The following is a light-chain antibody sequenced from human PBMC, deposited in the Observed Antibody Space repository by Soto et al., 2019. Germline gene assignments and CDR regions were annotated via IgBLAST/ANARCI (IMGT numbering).Light chain of an antibody. CDR2: DVS. CDR1: QSVSTS. V-gene: IGKV3-11*01. Sequence: EIVLTQSPATLSLSPGERATLPCRASQSVSTSLAWYQQRPGQAPGLLIYDVSNRAAGVPARFSGSGSGTDFTLTISNLEPEDFAIYYCQERSNWPRLTFGGGTTVEIK. CDR3: QERSNWPRLT. J-gene: IGKJ4*01.